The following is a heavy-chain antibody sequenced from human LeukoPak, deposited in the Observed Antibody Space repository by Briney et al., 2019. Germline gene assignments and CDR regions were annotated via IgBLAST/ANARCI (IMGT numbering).Heavy chain of an antibody. J-gene: IGHJ6*02. CDR1: GFTFSSYG. Sequence: GGSLRLSCAASGFTFSSYGMPWVRQAPGKGLEWVAVIWYDGSNKYYADSVKGRFTISRDNSKNTLYLQMNSLRAEDTAVYYCARVPGFNYYYYYGMDVWGQGTTVTASS. V-gene: IGHV3-33*01. CDR2: IWYDGSNK. CDR3: ARVPGFNYYYYYGMDV. D-gene: IGHD3-10*01.